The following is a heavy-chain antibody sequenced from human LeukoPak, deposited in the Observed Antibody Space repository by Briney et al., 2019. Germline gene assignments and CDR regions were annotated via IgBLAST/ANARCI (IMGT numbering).Heavy chain of an antibody. CDR2: ISGFNGKT. CDR3: ARSHSVSLRAPFDN. J-gene: IGHJ4*02. Sequence: ASVKVSCKASGYTFTNYGIIWVRQAPGQGLEWMGWISGFNGKTKYAQILQGRVTMTTDPHTTTAYMELGSLRSDDTAVYFCARSHSVSLRAPFDNWGQGTLVTVSS. D-gene: IGHD5/OR15-5a*01. V-gene: IGHV1-18*01. CDR1: GYTFTNYG.